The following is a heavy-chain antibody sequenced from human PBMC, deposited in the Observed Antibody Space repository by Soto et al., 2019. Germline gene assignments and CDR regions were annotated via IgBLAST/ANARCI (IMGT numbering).Heavy chain of an antibody. D-gene: IGHD2-15*01. CDR2: ISSSGSTI. CDR1: GFTFSSYE. V-gene: IGHV3-48*03. J-gene: IGHJ6*02. Sequence: EVQLVESGGGLVQPGGSLRLSCAASGFTFSSYEMNWVRQAPGKGLEWVSYISSSGSTIYYADSVKGRFTLSRDNAKNSLYLQMNSLGAEDTAVYYCARWERYCSGGSCYYYGMDVWGQGTTVTVSS. CDR3: ARWERYCSGGSCYYYGMDV.